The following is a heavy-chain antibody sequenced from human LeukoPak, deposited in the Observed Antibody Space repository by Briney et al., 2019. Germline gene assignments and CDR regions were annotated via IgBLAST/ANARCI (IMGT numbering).Heavy chain of an antibody. CDR2: ISSNGGST. Sequence: VGSLRLSCAASGFTFSSYWMHWVRQAPGKGLEDVSAISSNGGSTYYADSVKGRFTISRDNSKNTLYLQMGSLTAEDMAVYYCARKTAVAGVMDYWGQGTLVTVPS. J-gene: IGHJ4*02. CDR3: ARKTAVAGVMDY. D-gene: IGHD6-19*01. V-gene: IGHV3-64*02. CDR1: GFTFSSYW.